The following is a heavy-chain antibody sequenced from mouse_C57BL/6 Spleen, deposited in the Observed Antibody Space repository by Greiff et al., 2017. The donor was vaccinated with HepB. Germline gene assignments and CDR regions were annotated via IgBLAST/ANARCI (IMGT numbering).Heavy chain of an antibody. J-gene: IGHJ2*01. CDR3: ARSSYYFDY. CDR1: GYTFTSYW. V-gene: IGHV1-52*01. Sequence: QVQLQQPGAELVRPGSSEKLSCKASGYTFTSYWMHWVKQRPIQGLEWIGTIDPSDSETHYIQKFKDKATLTVDKSSSTAYMQLSSLTSEDSAVYYCARSSYYFDYWGQGTTLTVSS. CDR2: IDPSDSET.